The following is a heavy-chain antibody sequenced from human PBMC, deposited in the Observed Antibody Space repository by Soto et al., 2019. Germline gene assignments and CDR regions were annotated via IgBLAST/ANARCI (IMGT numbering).Heavy chain of an antibody. CDR1: GFSLSNARMG. J-gene: IGHJ6*02. D-gene: IGHD3-10*01. V-gene: IGHV2-26*01. Sequence: QVTLKESGPVLVKPTETLTLTCTVSGFSLSNARMGVSWIRQPPGQALEWLAHIFSNDEKSYSTSLKSKLNIAKDTATSQVVLTITNMYPVDTATYDCARMGVGGAYYYYGMDFWGQGTTVTVFS. CDR3: ARMGVGGAYYYYGMDF. CDR2: IFSNDEK.